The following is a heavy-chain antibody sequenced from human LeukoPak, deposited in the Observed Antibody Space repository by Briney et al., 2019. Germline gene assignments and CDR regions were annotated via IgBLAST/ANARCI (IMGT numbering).Heavy chain of an antibody. J-gene: IGHJ4*02. D-gene: IGHD3-16*01. CDR1: GYTFTGYY. CDR2: MNPNSGGT. CDR3: ARDLNQHAGDYPDDY. V-gene: IGHV1-2*02. Sequence: ASVKVSCKASGYTFTGYYMHWVRQAPGQGLEWMGWMNPNSGGTNYAQKFQGRVTMTRDTSISTAYMELSRLRSDDTAVYYCARDLNQHAGDYPDDYWGQGTLVTVSS.